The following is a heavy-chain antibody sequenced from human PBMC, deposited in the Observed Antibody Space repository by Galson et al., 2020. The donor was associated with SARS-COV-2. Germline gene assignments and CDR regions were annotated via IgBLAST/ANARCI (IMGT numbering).Heavy chain of an antibody. V-gene: IGHV1-18*01. CDR3: ARDGEQLGWFDP. D-gene: IGHD6-6*01. Sequence: ASVRVSCNASGYTFTSYGISWVRQAPGQGLEWMGWISAYNCNTNYAQKLQGRITMNTDTSTSTAYLELWSLRSDDTAVYYCARDGEQLGWFDPWGQGTLVTVSS. J-gene: IGHJ5*02. CDR2: ISAYNCNT. CDR1: GYTFTSYG.